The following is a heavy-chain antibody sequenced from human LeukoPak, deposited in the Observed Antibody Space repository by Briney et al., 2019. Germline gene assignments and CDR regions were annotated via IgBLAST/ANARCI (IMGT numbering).Heavy chain of an antibody. CDR1: GFTFSHAW. CDR3: AKEKYCSSTSCVTIPNYFDY. CDR2: ISGSGGST. V-gene: IGHV3-23*01. Sequence: GGSLRLSCAASGFTFSHAWMSWVRLAPGKGLEWVSAISGSGGSTYYADSVKGRFTISRDNSKNTLYLQMNSLRAEDTAVYYCAKEKYCSSTSCVTIPNYFDYWGQGTLVTVSS. D-gene: IGHD2-2*01. J-gene: IGHJ4*02.